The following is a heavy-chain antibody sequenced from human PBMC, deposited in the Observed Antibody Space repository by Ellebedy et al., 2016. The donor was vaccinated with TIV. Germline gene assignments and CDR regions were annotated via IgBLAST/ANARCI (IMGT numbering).Heavy chain of an antibody. Sequence: PGGSLRLSCAASGFTFSSYGMHWVRQAPGKGLEWVAVISYDGSNKYYADSVKGRFTISRDNSKNTLYLQMNSLRAEDTAVYYCARMDPPGIYDSSALLRGAFDIWGQGTMVTVSS. CDR1: GFTFSSYG. CDR2: ISYDGSNK. D-gene: IGHD3-22*01. V-gene: IGHV3-30*03. CDR3: ARMDPPGIYDSSALLRGAFDI. J-gene: IGHJ3*02.